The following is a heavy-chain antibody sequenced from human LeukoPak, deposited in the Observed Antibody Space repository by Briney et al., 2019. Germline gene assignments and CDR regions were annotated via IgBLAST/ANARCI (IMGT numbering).Heavy chain of an antibody. V-gene: IGHV3-49*04. Sequence: GGSLRLSCAASGFTFDDYGMSWVRQAPGKGLEWVGFIRSKGYGGTTEYAASVKGRFTISRDYSKSITYLQMNSLQTEDTAIYYCTSPLGYCSSTSCPEFDYWGQGTLVNVSS. D-gene: IGHD2-2*01. CDR3: TSPLGYCSSTSCPEFDY. CDR2: IRSKGYGGTT. J-gene: IGHJ4*02. CDR1: GFTFDDYG.